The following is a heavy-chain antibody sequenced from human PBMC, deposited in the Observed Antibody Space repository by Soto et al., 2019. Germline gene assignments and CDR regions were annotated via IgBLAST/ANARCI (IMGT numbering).Heavy chain of an antibody. CDR1: GGTFSSYA. J-gene: IGHJ6*02. Sequence: QVQLVQSGAEVKKPGSSVKVSCKASGGTFSSYAISWVRQAPGQGLEWMGGIIPIFGTANYAQKFQGRVTITADESTSTAYMELSSLRSEDTAVYYCARGTGSYSSSSYYYCGMDVWGQGTTVTVSS. D-gene: IGHD6-6*01. CDR3: ARGTGSYSSSSYYYCGMDV. V-gene: IGHV1-69*01. CDR2: IIPIFGTA.